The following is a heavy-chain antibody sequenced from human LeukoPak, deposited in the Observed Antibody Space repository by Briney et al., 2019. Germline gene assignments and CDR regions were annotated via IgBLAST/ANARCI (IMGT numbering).Heavy chain of an antibody. CDR2: ISSSGDTI. CDR3: ATQLFGYTTG. D-gene: IGHD2-2*02. Sequence: PGGSLRLSCAASGFTFNNYWMHWVRQAPGKGPQWVSYISSSGDTIYYADSVKGRFTISRDNAKNSLYLQMNSLISEDTAVYYCATQLFGYTTGWGQGTLVTVSS. V-gene: IGHV3-48*04. CDR1: GFTFNNYW. J-gene: IGHJ4*02.